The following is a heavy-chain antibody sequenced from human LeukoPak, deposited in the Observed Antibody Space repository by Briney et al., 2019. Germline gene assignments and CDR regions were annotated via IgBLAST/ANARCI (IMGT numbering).Heavy chain of an antibody. J-gene: IGHJ4*02. V-gene: IGHV1-8*03. Sequence: ASVKVSCKASGYTFTSYDINWVRQATGQGLEWMGWMNPNSGNTGYAQKFQGRVTITRNTSISTAYMELSSLRSEDTAVYYCARGASGKVGLRSIDYWGQGTLVTVSS. D-gene: IGHD1-14*01. CDR1: GYTFTSYD. CDR2: MNPNSGNT. CDR3: ARGASGKVGLRSIDY.